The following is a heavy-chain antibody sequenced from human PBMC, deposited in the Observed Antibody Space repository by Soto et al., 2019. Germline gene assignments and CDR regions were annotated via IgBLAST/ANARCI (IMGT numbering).Heavy chain of an antibody. CDR3: AREFHPGQIGYDILTGYYHNWFDP. CDR2: INHSGST. D-gene: IGHD3-9*01. V-gene: IGHV4-34*01. CDR1: GGSFSGYY. J-gene: IGHJ5*02. Sequence: SETLSLTCAVYGGSFSGYYWSWIRQPPGKGLEWIGEINHSGSTNYNPSLKSRVTISVDTSKNQFSLKLSSVTAADTAVYYCAREFHPGQIGYDILTGYYHNWFDPWGQGTLVTVSS.